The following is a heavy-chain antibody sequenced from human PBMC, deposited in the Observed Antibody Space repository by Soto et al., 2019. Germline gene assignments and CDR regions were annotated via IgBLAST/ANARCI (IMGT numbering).Heavy chain of an antibody. CDR1: GYTFTSYG. V-gene: IGHV1-18*01. Sequence: ASVKVSCKASGYTFTSYGISWVRQAPGQGLEWMGWISAYNGNTNYAQKLQGRVTMTTDTSTSTAYMELRSLRSDDTAVYYCARVGVDTVWNDFWVWFDPWGQGTLVTVSS. CDR2: ISAYNGNT. D-gene: IGHD1-1*01. J-gene: IGHJ5*02. CDR3: ARVGVDTVWNDFWVWFDP.